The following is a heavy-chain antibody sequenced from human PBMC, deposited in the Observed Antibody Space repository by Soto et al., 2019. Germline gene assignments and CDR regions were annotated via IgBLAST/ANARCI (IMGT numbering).Heavy chain of an antibody. CDR3: ARAGGHCSGGSCYSKYYFDY. D-gene: IGHD2-15*01. CDR1: GGSISSGDYY. Sequence: QVQLQESGPGLVKPSQTLSLTCTVSGGSISSGDYYWSLIRQPPGKGLEWIGYIYYSGSTYYNPSLKIRVTISVDTSMNQFSLKLSSVTAAVTAVYYCARAGGHCSGGSCYSKYYFDYWGQGTLVTVSS. V-gene: IGHV4-30-4*01. J-gene: IGHJ4*02. CDR2: IYYSGST.